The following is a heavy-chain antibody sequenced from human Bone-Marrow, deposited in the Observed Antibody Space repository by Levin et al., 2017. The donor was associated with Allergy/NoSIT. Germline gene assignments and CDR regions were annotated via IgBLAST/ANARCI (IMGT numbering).Heavy chain of an antibody. CDR3: ASAYDYGDPEY. D-gene: IGHD4/OR15-4a*01. Sequence: PGGSLRLSCAASGFNFSSFAMHWVRQAPGKGLEWVAVIWFDGSEKNYGDSVKGRFTISRDNSKNTLYLQMNSLTAEDTAVYYCASAYDYGDPEYWGPGTRVTVSS. V-gene: IGHV3-33*01. CDR2: IWFDGSEK. J-gene: IGHJ4*02. CDR1: GFNFSSFA.